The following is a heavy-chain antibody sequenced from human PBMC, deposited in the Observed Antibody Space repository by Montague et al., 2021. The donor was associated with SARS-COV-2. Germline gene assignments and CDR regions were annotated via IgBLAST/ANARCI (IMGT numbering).Heavy chain of an antibody. CDR2: ISYGGTA. J-gene: IGHJ4*02. V-gene: IGHV4-4*02. D-gene: IGHD4-11*01. Sequence: SETLSLTCAVSGVSITSTNWWSLVRQPPGKGLEWIGEISYGGTATYHPSLKSRATTSMDRSRNLFSLQLSSATAADTAIYYCAGKVLTVPADYWGQGTLVTVS. CDR3: AGKVLTVPADY. CDR1: GVSITSTNW.